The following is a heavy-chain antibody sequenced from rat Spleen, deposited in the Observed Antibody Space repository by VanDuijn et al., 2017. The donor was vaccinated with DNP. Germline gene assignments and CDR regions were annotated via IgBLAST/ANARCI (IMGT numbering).Heavy chain of an antibody. CDR3: ARTYSNYGNWFPY. CDR1: GFTFSDYN. Sequence: EVQLVESGGGLVQPGRSLKLSCVASGFTFSDYNMAWVRQAPKKGLEWVTTIHSDGSSTYYRDSVRGRFTFSRDNTKSSLYLQMDSLRSEDTATYYCARTYSNYGNWFPYWGQGTLVTVSS. J-gene: IGHJ3*01. CDR2: IHSDGSST. V-gene: IGHV5-7*01. D-gene: IGHD1-2*01.